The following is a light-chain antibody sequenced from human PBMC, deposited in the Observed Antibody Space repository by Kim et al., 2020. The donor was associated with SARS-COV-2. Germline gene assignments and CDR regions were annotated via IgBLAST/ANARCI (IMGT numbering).Light chain of an antibody. V-gene: IGLV1-44*01. Sequence: PGQSVSQPCSPTSPNRAKPLNFYQQPPGTPPNLPIYNDNDRPSGVPDRFSGSKSGTSASLVISGLQSEDEADYYCAAWDDSLKGWVFGGGTQLTVL. J-gene: IGLJ3*02. CDR2: NDN. CDR1: SPNRAKP. CDR3: AAWDDSLKGWV.